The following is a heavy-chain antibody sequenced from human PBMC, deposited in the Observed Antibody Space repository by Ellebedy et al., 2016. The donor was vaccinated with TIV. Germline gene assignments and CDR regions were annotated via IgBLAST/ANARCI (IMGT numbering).Heavy chain of an antibody. J-gene: IGHJ4*02. CDR1: GFTFNKAW. D-gene: IGHD5-12*01. CDR3: ARDTGSGYSQDVYFDY. Sequence: GESLKISCAASGFTFNKAWMNWVRQAPGKGLVWVSRIQNDGSSTSYTDSVKGRFTISRDNAKNTLYLQMNSLRAEDTAVYYCARDTGSGYSQDVYFDYWGQGALVTVSS. V-gene: IGHV3-74*01. CDR2: IQNDGSST.